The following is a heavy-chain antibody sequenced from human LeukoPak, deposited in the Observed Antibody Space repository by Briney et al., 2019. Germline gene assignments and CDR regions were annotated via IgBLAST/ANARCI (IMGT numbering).Heavy chain of an antibody. V-gene: IGHV3-30*03. CDR1: GFTFSSYW. J-gene: IGHJ6*02. Sequence: PGGSLRLSCAASGFTFSSYWMSWVRQPPGKGLAWVAVISYDGSNKYYADSVKGRFTISRDNSKNTLYLQMNTLRVEDTAVYYCTRDLMDYDVSTGLHHYYMDVWGQGTTVTVSS. CDR3: TRDLMDYDVSTGLHHYYMDV. CDR2: ISYDGSNK. D-gene: IGHD3-9*01.